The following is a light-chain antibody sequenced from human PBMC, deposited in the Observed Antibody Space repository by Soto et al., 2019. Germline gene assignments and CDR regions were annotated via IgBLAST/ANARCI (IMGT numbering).Light chain of an antibody. CDR1: TSNIGSNT. Sequence: QSVLTQPPSASGTPGQRVTFSCSGRTSNIGSNTINWYQHLPGTAPKLLIYSNNRRPSGVPDRFSGSKSGTSASLAISGLQSDDEADYYCAAWDDSLNGYVFGTGTKVTVL. J-gene: IGLJ1*01. V-gene: IGLV1-44*01. CDR3: AAWDDSLNGYV. CDR2: SNN.